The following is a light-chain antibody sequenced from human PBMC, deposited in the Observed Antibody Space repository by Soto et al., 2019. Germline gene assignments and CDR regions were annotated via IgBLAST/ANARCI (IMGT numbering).Light chain of an antibody. CDR1: QSISDW. CDR3: QQYNNYST. J-gene: IGKJ1*01. V-gene: IGKV1-5*01. Sequence: MDQSPAGLAATVGDRVTITCRASQSISDWLAWFQLKPGKAPKLLIYDASSLESGVPSRFSGSGSGTEFTLTISSLQPDDIAADYCQQYNNYSTFVQGTRLDIK. CDR2: DAS.